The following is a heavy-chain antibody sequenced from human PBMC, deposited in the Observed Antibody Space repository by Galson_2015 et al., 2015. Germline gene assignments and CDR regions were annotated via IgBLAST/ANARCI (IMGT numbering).Heavy chain of an antibody. CDR3: ARSTGRYGVDY. D-gene: IGHD1-26*01. CDR1: GDSVSSNSAA. J-gene: IGHJ4*02. V-gene: IGHV6-1*01. Sequence: CAISGDSVSSNSAAWNWIRQSPLRGLEWLGRTYYRSKWYNDYAVSVKSRITVDPDTSRNQFSLQLNSVTPEDTAVYYCARSTGRYGVDYWGQGTLVTVSS. CDR2: TYYRSKWYN.